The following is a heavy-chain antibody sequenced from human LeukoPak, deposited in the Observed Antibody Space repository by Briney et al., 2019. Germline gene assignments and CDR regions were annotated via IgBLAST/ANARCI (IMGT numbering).Heavy chain of an antibody. V-gene: IGHV3-49*03. D-gene: IGHD3-10*01. CDR3: SRAGVFMIGVPDY. CDR1: GFTFGDYG. Sequence: AGGSLRLSCTASGFTFGDYGMSWFRQAPGKGLEWVCFIRSKAYGGTREYAASVKGRFTISRDDSKSIAYLQMNSLKTEDTAVYYCSRAGVFMIGVPDYWGQGTLVTVSS. CDR2: IRSKAYGGTR. J-gene: IGHJ4*02.